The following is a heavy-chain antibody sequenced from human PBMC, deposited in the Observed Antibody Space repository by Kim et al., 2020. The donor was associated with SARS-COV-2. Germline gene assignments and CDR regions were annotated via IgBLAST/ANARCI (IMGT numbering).Heavy chain of an antibody. Sequence: GGSLRLSCAASGFTFSSYAMHWVRQAPGKGLEWVAVISYDGSNKYYADSVKVRFTISRDNSKNTLYLQMNSLRAEDTAVYYCARDQAYSGSYWKNYYYYYGMDVWGQGTTVTVSS. CDR1: GFTFSSYA. V-gene: IGHV3-30*04. J-gene: IGHJ6*02. CDR2: ISYDGSNK. D-gene: IGHD1-26*01. CDR3: ARDQAYSGSYWKNYYYYYGMDV.